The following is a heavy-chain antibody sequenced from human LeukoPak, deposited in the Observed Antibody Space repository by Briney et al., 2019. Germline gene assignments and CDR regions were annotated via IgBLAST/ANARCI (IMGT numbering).Heavy chain of an antibody. Sequence: ASVNVSCKASGYTFTSYDINWVRQAPGQGLEWMGWMNPNSGNTGYAQKFQGRVTMTRNTSISTAYMELSSLRSEDTAVYYCARGGYSSSSWGLLYYYYGMDVWGQGTTVTVSS. D-gene: IGHD6-6*01. J-gene: IGHJ6*02. V-gene: IGHV1-8*01. CDR2: MNPNSGNT. CDR1: GYTFTSYD. CDR3: ARGGYSSSSWGLLYYYYGMDV.